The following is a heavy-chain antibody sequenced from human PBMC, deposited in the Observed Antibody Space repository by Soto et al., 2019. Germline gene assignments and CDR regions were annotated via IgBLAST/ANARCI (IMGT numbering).Heavy chain of an antibody. Sequence: PSETLSLTCTVSGGSISNDNYHWGWVRQPPGKGLEWLGSVHYTGRTYQNPSLKSRVTMSAGTSSNQFSLKVNSVTAADTAVYYCARLVRGAAAGFFDYWGLGTLVTVSS. CDR2: VHYTGRT. D-gene: IGHD6-13*01. V-gene: IGHV4-39*01. J-gene: IGHJ4*02. CDR1: GGSISNDNYH. CDR3: ARLVRGAAAGFFDY.